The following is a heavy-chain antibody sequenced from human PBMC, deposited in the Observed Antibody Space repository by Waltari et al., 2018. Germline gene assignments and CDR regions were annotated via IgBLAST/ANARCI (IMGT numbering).Heavy chain of an antibody. J-gene: IGHJ4*02. D-gene: IGHD2-15*01. CDR3: AKDVVAATHPLGVFDY. Sequence: EVQLLESGGGLVQPGGSLRLSCAASGFTFSSYAMSWVRQAPGKGLEWVSAISGSGGSTYYADSVKGRFTISRGNSKNTLYLQMNSLRAEDTAVYYCAKDVVAATHPLGVFDYWGQGTLVTVSS. CDR1: GFTFSSYA. V-gene: IGHV3-23*01. CDR2: ISGSGGST.